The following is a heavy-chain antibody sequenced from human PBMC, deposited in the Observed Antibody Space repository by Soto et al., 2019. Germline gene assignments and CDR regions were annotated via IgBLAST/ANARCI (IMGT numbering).Heavy chain of an antibody. CDR2: INPSASAM. V-gene: IGHV3-11*01. CDR3: ARGHYGLDV. J-gene: IGHJ6*02. Sequence: QVQLVESGGGLVKPGGSLRLSCEASGFTFSDYYISWIRQAAGKGLEWVSYINPSASAMYYADSVKGRFTISRDNAKNSLYLQMNSLRVEDTAVYYCARGHYGLDVWGQGITVTVSS. CDR1: GFTFSDYY.